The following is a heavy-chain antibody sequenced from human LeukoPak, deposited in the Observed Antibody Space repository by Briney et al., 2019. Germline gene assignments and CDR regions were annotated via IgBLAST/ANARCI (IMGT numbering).Heavy chain of an antibody. Sequence: XXXXRXPXXXXLEWIGRIYTSGSTNYNPSLKSRVTMSVDTSKNQLSLKLSSVTAADTAVYYCAREMGAPTGSFDYRGQGTLVTVSS. CDR3: AREMGAPTGSFDY. V-gene: IGHV4-4*07. CDR2: IYTSGST. D-gene: IGHD1-26*01. J-gene: IGHJ4*02.